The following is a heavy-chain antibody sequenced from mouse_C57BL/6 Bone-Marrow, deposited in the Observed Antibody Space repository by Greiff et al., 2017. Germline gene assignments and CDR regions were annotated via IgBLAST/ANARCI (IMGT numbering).Heavy chain of an antibody. D-gene: IGHD1-1*01. CDR1: GFNINDYY. Sequence: VQLQQSGAELVRPGASVKLSCTASGFNINDYYMHRVKQRPEQGLEWIGRIDPEDGDTEYAPKFQGQATMTADTSSQTAYLQLSSLTSENTAVNYCIIYYYGSSYWYFDVWGTGTTVTVSS. CDR2: IDPEDGDT. CDR3: IIYYYGSSYWYFDV. V-gene: IGHV14-1*01. J-gene: IGHJ1*03.